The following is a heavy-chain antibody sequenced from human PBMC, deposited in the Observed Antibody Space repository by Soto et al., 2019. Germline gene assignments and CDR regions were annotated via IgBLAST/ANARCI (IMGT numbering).Heavy chain of an antibody. CDR3: ARDHMAYCGGDCYNTENWFDP. V-gene: IGHV4-59*01. J-gene: IGHJ5*02. CDR1: GGSISSYY. Sequence: SETLSLTFTVSGGSISSYYWGWIRQPPGKGLEWIGYIYYSGSTNYNPSLKSRVTISVDTSKNQFSLKLSSVTAADTAVYYCARDHMAYCGGDCYNTENWFDPWGQGTLVSVSS. CDR2: IYYSGST. D-gene: IGHD2-21*02.